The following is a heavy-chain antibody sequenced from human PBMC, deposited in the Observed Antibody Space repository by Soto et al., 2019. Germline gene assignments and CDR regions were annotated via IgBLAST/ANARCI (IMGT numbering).Heavy chain of an antibody. Sequence: ASVKVSCKASGYTFTSYAMHWVRQAPGQRLEWMGWINAGNGNTKYSQKFQGRVTITRDTSASTAYMELSSLRSEDTAVYYCARDGHWYYYMDVWGKGTTVTVSS. CDR1: GYTFTSYA. J-gene: IGHJ6*03. CDR2: INAGNGNT. V-gene: IGHV1-3*01. CDR3: ARDGHWYYYMDV.